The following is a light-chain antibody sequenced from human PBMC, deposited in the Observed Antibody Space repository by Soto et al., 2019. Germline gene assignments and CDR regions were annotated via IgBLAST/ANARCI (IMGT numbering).Light chain of an antibody. V-gene: IGKV1-5*03. Sequence: DIQMTQSPSTLSASVGDRVTITCRVSQSFSTWLAWYQQKPGKAPKLLIYKASNLESGVPSRFSGSGSGTEFTLTISSLQPDDFATYYCLQYNSYPWTFGQGTKLEIK. CDR2: KAS. CDR3: LQYNSYPWT. J-gene: IGKJ2*02. CDR1: QSFSTW.